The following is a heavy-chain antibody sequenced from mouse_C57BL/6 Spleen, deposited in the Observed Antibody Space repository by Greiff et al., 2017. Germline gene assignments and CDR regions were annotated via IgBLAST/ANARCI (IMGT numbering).Heavy chain of an antibody. Sequence: QVQLQQPGAELVKPGASVKLSCKASGYTFTSYWMHWVKQRPGRGLEWIGRIDPNSGGTKYNEKFKSKATLTVDKPSSPAYMQLSSLTSEDSAVYDCATGGSLYGSSLYYFDYWGQGTTLTVSS. V-gene: IGHV1-72*01. CDR3: ATGGSLYGSSLYYFDY. D-gene: IGHD1-1*01. CDR2: IDPNSGGT. CDR1: GYTFTSYW. J-gene: IGHJ2*01.